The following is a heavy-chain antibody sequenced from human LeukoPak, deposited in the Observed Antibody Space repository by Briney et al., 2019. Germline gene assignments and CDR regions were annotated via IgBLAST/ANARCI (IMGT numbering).Heavy chain of an antibody. CDR1: GFTFSSYG. CDR2: ISISGGST. CDR3: AKRSSPGTYYFDY. J-gene: IGHJ4*02. D-gene: IGHD6-13*01. Sequence: GGSLRLSCAASGFTFSSYGMSWVRQAPGKGLEWVSVISISGGSTYYADSVKGRITISRDNSKNTLYLQMNSLRAEDTVVYYCAKRSSPGTYYFDYWGQGTLVTVPS. V-gene: IGHV3-23*01.